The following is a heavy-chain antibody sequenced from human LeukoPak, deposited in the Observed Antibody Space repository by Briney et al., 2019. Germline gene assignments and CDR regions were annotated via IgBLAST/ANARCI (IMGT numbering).Heavy chain of an antibody. J-gene: IGHJ4*02. CDR1: GFTFRSYA. V-gene: IGHV3-23*01. Sequence: GGSLRLSCAASGFTFRSYAMSWVRQAPGKGLGWVSAISGSGGSTYYADSVKGRFTISRDNSKTTPYLQVNSLRAEDTAVYYCAKDFAVYSTSYYDYWGQGALVIVSS. CDR3: AKDFAVYSTSYYDY. D-gene: IGHD6-13*01. CDR2: ISGSGGST.